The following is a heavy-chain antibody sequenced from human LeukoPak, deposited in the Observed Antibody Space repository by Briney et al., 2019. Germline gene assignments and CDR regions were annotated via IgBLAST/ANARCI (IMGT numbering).Heavy chain of an antibody. J-gene: IGHJ4*02. Sequence: SQTLSLTCTVSGGSISSGGYYWSWIRQHPGKGLEWIGYIYYSGSTYYNPSLKSRVTISVDMSKNQFSLKLSSVTAADTAVYYCARASAYYDFWSGYYRTGGLDYWGQGTLVTVSS. CDR1: GGSISSGGYY. D-gene: IGHD3-3*01. CDR2: IYYSGST. CDR3: ARASAYYDFWSGYYRTGGLDY. V-gene: IGHV4-31*03.